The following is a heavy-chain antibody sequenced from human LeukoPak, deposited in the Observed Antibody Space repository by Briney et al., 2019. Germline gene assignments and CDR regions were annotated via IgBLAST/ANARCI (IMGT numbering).Heavy chain of an antibody. Sequence: SETLSLTCAVSGDSISSDYWSWVRQPPGKGLEWIGYIYYSGSTYYNPSLKSRVTISVDTSKNQFSLKLSSVTAADTAVYYCARGHDFWSGYLAFDIWGQGTMVTVSS. CDR2: IYYSGST. CDR3: ARGHDFWSGYLAFDI. D-gene: IGHD3-3*01. CDR1: GDSISSDY. V-gene: IGHV4-59*12. J-gene: IGHJ3*02.